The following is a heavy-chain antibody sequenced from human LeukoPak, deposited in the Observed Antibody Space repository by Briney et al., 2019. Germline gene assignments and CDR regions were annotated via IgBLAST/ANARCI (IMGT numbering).Heavy chain of an antibody. J-gene: IGHJ4*02. CDR2: ISSSGSTI. Sequence: PGGSLRLSCAASGFTFSSYEMNWVRQAPGKGLEWVSYISSSGSTIYYADSVKGRFTISRDNAKNSLYLQMNSLRAEDTAVYYCARALYDSAIDYWGQGTLVTVSS. V-gene: IGHV3-48*03. CDR1: GFTFSSYE. CDR3: ARALYDSAIDY. D-gene: IGHD3-22*01.